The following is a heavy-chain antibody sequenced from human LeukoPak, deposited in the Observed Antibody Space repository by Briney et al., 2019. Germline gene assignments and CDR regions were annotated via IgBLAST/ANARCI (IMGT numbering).Heavy chain of an antibody. CDR2: IIPIFGTA. CDR1: GGTFSNSA. D-gene: IGHD3-22*01. CDR3: AREAYDYYDSSGYSAKGAFDI. J-gene: IGHJ3*02. V-gene: IGHV1-69*13. Sequence: ASVKVSCKASGGTFSNSAISWVRQAPGQGLEWMGGIIPIFGTANYAQRFQGRVTITADESTTTAYMELSRLRSDDTAVYYCAREAYDYYDSSGYSAKGAFDIWGQGTMVTVSS.